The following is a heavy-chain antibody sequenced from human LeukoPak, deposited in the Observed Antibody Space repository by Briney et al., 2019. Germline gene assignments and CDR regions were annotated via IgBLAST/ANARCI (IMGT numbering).Heavy chain of an antibody. J-gene: IGHJ4*02. CDR3: ARDRSSSWYSGYFDY. CDR1: GGSISSYY. D-gene: IGHD6-13*01. V-gene: IGHV4-4*07. Sequence: PSETLSLTCTVSGGSISSYYWSWIRQPAGKGLEWIGRIYTSGSTNYNPSLKSRVTISVDTSKNQFSLKLSSVTAADTAVYYCARDRSSSWYSGYFDYWGQGTLVTVSS. CDR2: IYTSGST.